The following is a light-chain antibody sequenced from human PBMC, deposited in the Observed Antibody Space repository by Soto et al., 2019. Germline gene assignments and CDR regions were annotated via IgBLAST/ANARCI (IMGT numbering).Light chain of an antibody. J-gene: IGKJ3*01. V-gene: IGKV3-11*01. CDR3: QQRSNWPPEVT. CDR2: DAS. Sequence: EIVLTQSPATLSLSPGERATLSCRASQSVSSYLAWYQQKPGQAPRLPIYDASNRATGIPARFSGSGSGTDFTLTISSLEPEDFAVYYCQQRSNWPPEVTFGPGTKVDIK. CDR1: QSVSSY.